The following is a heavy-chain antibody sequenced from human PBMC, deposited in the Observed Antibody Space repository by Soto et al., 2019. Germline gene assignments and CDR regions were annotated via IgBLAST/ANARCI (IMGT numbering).Heavy chain of an antibody. Sequence: ASVKVSCKASGGTFSSYAISWVRQAPGQGLEWMGWISAYNGNTNYAQKFQGRVTMTTDTSTSTAYMELRSLRSDDTAVYYCANFNWYFDLWGRGTLVTVSS. CDR2: ISAYNGNT. V-gene: IGHV1-18*01. J-gene: IGHJ2*01. CDR1: GGTFSSYA. CDR3: ANFNWYFDL.